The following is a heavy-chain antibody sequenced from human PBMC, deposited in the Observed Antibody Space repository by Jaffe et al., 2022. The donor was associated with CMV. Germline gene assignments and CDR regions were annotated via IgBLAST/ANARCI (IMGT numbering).Heavy chain of an antibody. Sequence: QVQLVQSGAEVKKPGASVKVSCKASGYTFTGYYMHWVRQAPGQGLEWMGWINPNSGGTNYAQKFQGRVTMTRDTSISTAYMELSRLRSDDTAVYYCARVTTVTGPLRWSGMDVWGQGTTVTVSS. CDR3: ARVTTVTGPLRWSGMDV. CDR2: INPNSGGT. J-gene: IGHJ6*02. D-gene: IGHD4-4*01. V-gene: IGHV1-2*02. CDR1: GYTFTGYY.